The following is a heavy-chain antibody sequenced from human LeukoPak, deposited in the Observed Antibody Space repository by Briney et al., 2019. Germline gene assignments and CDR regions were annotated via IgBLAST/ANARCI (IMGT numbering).Heavy chain of an antibody. V-gene: IGHV1-18*01. CDR2: ISAYNGNT. J-gene: IGHJ6*03. D-gene: IGHD2-2*01. Sequence: GASVKVSCKASGYTFTSYGISWVRQAPGQGLEWMGWISAYNGNTNYAQKLQGRVTMTTDTSTSTAYMELRSLRSEDTAVYYCASNYRRPQNQLLSYGPYYYYYYMDVWGQGTLVTVSS. CDR3: ASNYRRPQNQLLSYGPYYYYYYMDV. CDR1: GYTFTSYG.